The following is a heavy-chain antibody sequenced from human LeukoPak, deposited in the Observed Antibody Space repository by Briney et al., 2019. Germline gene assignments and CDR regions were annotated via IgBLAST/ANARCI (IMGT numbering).Heavy chain of an antibody. D-gene: IGHD2-2*01. CDR1: EFTFSSYD. J-gene: IGHJ3*02. CDR2: IGTASDT. Sequence: GGSLRLSCAASEFTFSSYDIHWVRQATGEGLEGVSTIGTASDTYYAGSVKGRFTISRENAKNLSYLQMNSLRAGDTAVYYCARGPHCSSTSCPTDDAFDIWGQGTVVTVSS. CDR3: ARGPHCSSTSCPTDDAFDI. V-gene: IGHV3-13*01.